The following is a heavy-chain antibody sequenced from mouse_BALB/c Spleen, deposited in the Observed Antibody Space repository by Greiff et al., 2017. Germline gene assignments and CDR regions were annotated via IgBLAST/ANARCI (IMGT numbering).Heavy chain of an antibody. CDR3: ARGITTVVEGFAY. CDR2: INPYNGAT. V-gene: IGHV1-31*01. D-gene: IGHD1-1*01. Sequence: VQLQQSGPELVKPGASVKISCKASGYSFTGYYMHWVKQSHVKSLEWIGRINPYNGATSYNQNFKDKASLTVDKSSSTAYMELHSLTSEDSAVYYCARGITTVVEGFAYWGQGTLVTVSA. CDR1: GYSFTGYY. J-gene: IGHJ3*01.